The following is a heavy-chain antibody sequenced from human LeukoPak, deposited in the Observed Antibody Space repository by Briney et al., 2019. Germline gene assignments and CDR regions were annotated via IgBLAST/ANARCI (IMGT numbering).Heavy chain of an antibody. CDR2: IYYSGST. D-gene: IGHD6-19*01. V-gene: IGHV4-31*03. CDR1: GGSISSGGYY. J-gene: IGHJ4*02. CDR3: AREDPRAGSADY. Sequence: PSETLSLTCTVSGGSISSGGYYWSWIRQHPGKGLEWIGYIYYSGSTYYNPSLKNRVTISVDTSKNQFSLKLSSVTAADTAVYYCAREDPRAGSADYWGQGTLVTVSS.